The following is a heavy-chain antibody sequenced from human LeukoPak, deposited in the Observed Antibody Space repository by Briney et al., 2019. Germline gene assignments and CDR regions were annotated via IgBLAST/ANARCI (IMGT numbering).Heavy chain of an antibody. Sequence: SETLSLTCSVSGGSISTYFWTWIRQAPGKGLEWFGYMYYTGSSNYNPSLESRVAISIDTSKNQFSLKLTSVTPADTAVYYCARGGYRSYYYVDVWGKGTTVIVSS. CDR2: MYYTGSS. CDR1: GGSISTYF. J-gene: IGHJ6*03. D-gene: IGHD3-16*02. CDR3: ARGGYRSYYYVDV. V-gene: IGHV4-59*01.